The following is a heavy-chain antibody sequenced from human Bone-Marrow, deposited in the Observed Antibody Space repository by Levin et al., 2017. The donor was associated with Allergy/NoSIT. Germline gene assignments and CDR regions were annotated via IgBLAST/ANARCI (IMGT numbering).Heavy chain of an antibody. V-gene: IGHV3-66*01. CDR3: ATTTAGEISSSFDF. CDR2: TYTGGTT. CDR1: GFIVTNNY. J-gene: IGHJ4*02. Sequence: PSQTLSLTCAASGFIVTNNYMSWVRQAPGKGLEWVSVTYTGGTTYYSDSVKDRFTISRDSSKNTVFLQMNSLRVEDTAVYYCATTTAGEISSSFDFWGQGTLVTVSS. D-gene: IGHD7-27*01.